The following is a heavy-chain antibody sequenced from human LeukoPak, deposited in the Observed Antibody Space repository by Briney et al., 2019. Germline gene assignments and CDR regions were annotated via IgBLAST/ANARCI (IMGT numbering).Heavy chain of an antibody. Sequence: GGSLRLSCAASGFTFSSYSMNWVRQAPGKGVEWVSSISSSSSYIYYADSVKGRFTISRDNAKNSLYLQMNSLRAEDTAVYYCARDLGSGYFDCWGQGTLVTVSS. D-gene: IGHD3-3*01. J-gene: IGHJ4*02. CDR2: ISSSSSYI. CDR1: GFTFSSYS. CDR3: ARDLGSGYFDC. V-gene: IGHV3-21*01.